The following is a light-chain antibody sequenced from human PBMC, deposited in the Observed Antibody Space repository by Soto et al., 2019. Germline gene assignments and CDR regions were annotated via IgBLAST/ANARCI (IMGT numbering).Light chain of an antibody. V-gene: IGLV2-14*03. J-gene: IGLJ1*01. CDR3: SSYRSGSTAFG. CDR1: SSDVGGYDH. CDR2: DVR. Sequence: QSVLTQPASVSGSPGQSITISCTGTSSDVGGYDHVSWYQQHPGRAPKLMIFDVRNRPSGVSNRFSGSKSGNTASLIISGLQTEDEADYYCSSYRSGSTAFGFGTGTKVTVL.